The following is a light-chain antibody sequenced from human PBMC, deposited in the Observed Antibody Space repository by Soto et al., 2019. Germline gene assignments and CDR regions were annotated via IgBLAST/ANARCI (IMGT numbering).Light chain of an antibody. CDR2: GAS. CDR1: QSVSSN. V-gene: IGKV3-15*01. J-gene: IGKJ4*01. CDR3: QQYNDWPLT. Sequence: EIVMTQSPATLSVSPGERATLSCRASQSVSSNLDWYQQKPGQAPRLLIYGASTRATGLPDRISGSGSGTEFTLAISSLQSEDFALYYCQQYNDWPLTFGGGTKVEIK.